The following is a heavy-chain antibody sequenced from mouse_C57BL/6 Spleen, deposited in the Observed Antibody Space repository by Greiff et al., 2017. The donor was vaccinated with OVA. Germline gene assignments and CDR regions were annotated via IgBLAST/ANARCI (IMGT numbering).Heavy chain of an antibody. J-gene: IGHJ3*01. CDR2: IHPNSGST. CDR3: ARPCDYDGAWFAY. D-gene: IGHD2-4*01. Sequence: VQLQQPGAELVKPGASVKLSCKASGYTFTSYWMHWVKQRPGQGLEWIGMIHPNSGSTNYNEKFKSKATLTVDKSSSTAYMQLNSLTSRDAAVYYCARPCDYDGAWFAYWGQGTLVTVSA. V-gene: IGHV1-64*01. CDR1: GYTFTSYW.